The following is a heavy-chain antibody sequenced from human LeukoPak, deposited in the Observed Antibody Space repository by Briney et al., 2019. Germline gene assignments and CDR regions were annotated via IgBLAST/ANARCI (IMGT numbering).Heavy chain of an antibody. CDR1: GFTFSSYA. J-gene: IGHJ4*02. CDR2: ISYDGSNK. D-gene: IGHD4-17*01. CDR3: ARSRGGDYDAFDY. V-gene: IGHV3-30-3*01. Sequence: GRSLRLSCAASGFTFSSYAMHWVRQAPGKGLEWVAVISYDGSNKYYADSVKGRFTISRDNSKNTLYLQMNSLRAEDTAVYYCARSRGGDYDAFDYWGQGTLVTVSS.